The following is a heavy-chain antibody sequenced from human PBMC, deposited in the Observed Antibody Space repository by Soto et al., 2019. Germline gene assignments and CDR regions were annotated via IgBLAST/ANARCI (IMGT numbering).Heavy chain of an antibody. D-gene: IGHD3-10*01. V-gene: IGHV3-23*01. Sequence: HPGGSLRLSCIASGVTFSTYAMSWVRQAPGKGLEWVSAISGSGGTTYYADSVKGRFTISRDNSKNTLYLQMNSLRAEDTAVYYCAKHRAGFGSGSDTYYFDVWGQGTLVTVSS. CDR2: ISGSGGTT. CDR3: AKHRAGFGSGSDTYYFDV. J-gene: IGHJ4*02. CDR1: GVTFSTYA.